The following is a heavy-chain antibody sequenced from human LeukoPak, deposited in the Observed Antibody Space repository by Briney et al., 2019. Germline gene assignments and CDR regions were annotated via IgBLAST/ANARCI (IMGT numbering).Heavy chain of an antibody. CDR3: ARDSSDGAGTYYNDSPDY. CDR1: GYTFSSYG. D-gene: IGHD3-10*01. V-gene: IGHV1-18*01. J-gene: IGHJ4*02. Sequence: ASVKVSCKASGYTFSSYGISWVRQAPGQGLEWMGWISAYNGNTNYRQQLQGRGTMTTDTSTSTAYMDLRSLRSDDTAIYYCARDSSDGAGTYYNDSPDYWGQGTLVTVSS. CDR2: ISAYNGNT.